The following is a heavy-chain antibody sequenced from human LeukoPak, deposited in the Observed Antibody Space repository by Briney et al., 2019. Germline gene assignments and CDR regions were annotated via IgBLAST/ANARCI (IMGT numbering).Heavy chain of an antibody. CDR1: GGTFSSYA. V-gene: IGHV1-2*02. CDR2: INPNSGGT. D-gene: IGHD6-13*01. Sequence: ASVKVSCKASGGTFSSYAISWVRQAPGQGLEWMGWINPNSGGTNYAQKFQGRVTMTRDTSISTAYMELSRLRSDDTAVYYCARGGQYSSTMGSYYYYYMDVWGKGTTVTVSS. J-gene: IGHJ6*03. CDR3: ARGGQYSSTMGSYYYYYMDV.